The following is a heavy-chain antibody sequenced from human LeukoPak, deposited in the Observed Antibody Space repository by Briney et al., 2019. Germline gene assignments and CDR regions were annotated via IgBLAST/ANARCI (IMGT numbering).Heavy chain of an antibody. CDR1: GFTFDDYA. J-gene: IGHJ4*02. V-gene: IGHV3-9*01. CDR2: ISWNSGNI. D-gene: IGHD4-17*01. CDR3: AKALDYGDYAGFDY. Sequence: GRSLRLSCAASGFTFDDYAMHWVRQAPGKGLEWVSGISWNSGNIAYADSVKGRFTISRDSAKTSLYLQINNLRAEDTALYYCAKALDYGDYAGFDYWGQGTLVSVSS.